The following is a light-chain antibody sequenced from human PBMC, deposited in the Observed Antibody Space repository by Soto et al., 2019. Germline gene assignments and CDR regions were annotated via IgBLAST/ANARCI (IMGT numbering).Light chain of an antibody. CDR1: SSDVGDNNY. CDR3: SSYTSSSTLYV. V-gene: IGLV2-14*01. Sequence: QSVLTQPASVSGSPGQSITISCTGTSSDVGDNNYVSWYQQHPCKAPKLMIYDVTHRPSGISNRFSGSKSGNTASLTISGLQAEDEADYYCSSYTSSSTLYVFGTGTKLTVL. J-gene: IGLJ1*01. CDR2: DVT.